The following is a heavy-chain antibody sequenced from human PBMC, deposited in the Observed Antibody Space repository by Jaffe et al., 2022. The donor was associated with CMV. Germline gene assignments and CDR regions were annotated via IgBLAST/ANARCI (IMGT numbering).Heavy chain of an antibody. J-gene: IGHJ4*02. CDR3: AKSFVSWVEMATPDY. CDR1: GFTFSSYG. CDR2: ISYDGSNK. D-gene: IGHD5-12*01. Sequence: QVQLVESGGGVVQPGRSLRLSCAASGFTFSSYGMHWVRQAPGKGLEWVAVISYDGSNKYYADSVKGRFTISRDNSKNTLYLQMNSLRAEDTAVYYCAKSFVSWVEMATPDYWGQGTLVTVSS. V-gene: IGHV3-30*18.